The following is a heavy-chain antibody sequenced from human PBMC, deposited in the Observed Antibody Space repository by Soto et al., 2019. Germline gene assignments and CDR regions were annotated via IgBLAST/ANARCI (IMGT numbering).Heavy chain of an antibody. CDR1: GFTFSSYE. CDR3: ARDIVVVAAARWFDP. D-gene: IGHD2-15*01. CDR2: ISSSGSTI. J-gene: IGHJ5*02. Sequence: GGSLRLSCAASGFTFSSYEMNWVRQAPGKGLEWVSYISSSGSTIYYADSVKGRFTISRDNAKNSLYLQMNSLRAEDTAVYYCARDIVVVAAARWFDPWGQGTLLTAPQ. V-gene: IGHV3-48*03.